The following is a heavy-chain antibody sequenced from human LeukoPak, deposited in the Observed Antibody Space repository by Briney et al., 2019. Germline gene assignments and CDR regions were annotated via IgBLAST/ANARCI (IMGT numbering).Heavy chain of an antibody. D-gene: IGHD6-13*01. Sequence: EASETLSLTCAVYGGSFSGYYWSWIRQPPGKGLEWIGEINHSGSTNYNPSLKSRVTISVDTSKNQFSLKLSSVTAADTAVYYCARGYSSSWSTGFDYWGQGTLVTVSS. J-gene: IGHJ4*02. V-gene: IGHV4-34*01. CDR2: INHSGST. CDR1: GGSFSGYY. CDR3: ARGYSSSWSTGFDY.